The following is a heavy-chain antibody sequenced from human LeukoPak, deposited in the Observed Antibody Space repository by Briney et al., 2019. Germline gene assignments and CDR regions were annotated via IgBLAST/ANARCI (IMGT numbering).Heavy chain of an antibody. CDR1: GFTFGDYG. Sequence: GGSLRLSCAASGFTFGDYGMHWVRQAPGKGLEWISYIGGRGDGISYADSVKGRFTVSRDNAKNSLFLQMNRLRGEDTAIYFCAREIPGRIAADCWGQGTLVTVSS. J-gene: IGHJ4*02. D-gene: IGHD2-15*01. CDR2: IGGRGDGI. V-gene: IGHV3-48*01. CDR3: AREIPGRIAADC.